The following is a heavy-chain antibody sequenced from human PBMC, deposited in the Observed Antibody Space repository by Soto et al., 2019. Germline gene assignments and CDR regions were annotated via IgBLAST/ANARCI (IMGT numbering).Heavy chain of an antibody. CDR3: ARLRVRGTTHFDY. J-gene: IGHJ4*02. CDR2: IYYSGST. CDR1: GGSISSGGYY. Sequence: SETLSLTCTVSGGSISSGGYYWSWIRQHPGKGLEWIGYIYYSGSTYYNPSLKSRVTISVDTSKNQFSLKLSSVTAADTAVYYCARLRVRGTTHFDYWGQGTLVTVSS. V-gene: IGHV4-31*03. D-gene: IGHD1-1*01.